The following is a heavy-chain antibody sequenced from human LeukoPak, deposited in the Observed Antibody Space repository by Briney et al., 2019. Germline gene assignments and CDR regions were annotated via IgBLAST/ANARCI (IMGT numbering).Heavy chain of an antibody. V-gene: IGHV3-48*04. Sequence: GGSLRLSCAASGFTFSSYSMNWVRQAPGKGLEWVSYTSSSSSTIYYADSVKGRFTISRDNAKNSLYLQMNSLRAEDTAVYYCARRERDYYGSGSQTRDYYGMDVWGQGTTVTVSS. J-gene: IGHJ6*02. D-gene: IGHD3-10*01. CDR2: TSSSSSTI. CDR3: ARRERDYYGSGSQTRDYYGMDV. CDR1: GFTFSSYS.